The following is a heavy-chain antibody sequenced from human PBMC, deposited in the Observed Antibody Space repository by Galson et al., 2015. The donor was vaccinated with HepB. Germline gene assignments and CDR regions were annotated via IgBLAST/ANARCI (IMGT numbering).Heavy chain of an antibody. Sequence: SLRLSCAASGFPFNTYPMSWIRQAPGKGLEWVSYISSSGSTIYYADSVKGRFTISRDNAKNSLYLQMNSLRAEDAAVYYCARGDIAVAGTMYFDLWGRGTLVTVSS. CDR1: GFPFNTYP. CDR2: ISSSGSTI. J-gene: IGHJ2*01. D-gene: IGHD6-19*01. V-gene: IGHV3-11*01. CDR3: ARGDIAVAGTMYFDL.